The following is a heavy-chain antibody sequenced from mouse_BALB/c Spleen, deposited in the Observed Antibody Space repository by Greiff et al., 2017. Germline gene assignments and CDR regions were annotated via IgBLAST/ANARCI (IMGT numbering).Heavy chain of an antibody. V-gene: IGHV5-17*02. D-gene: IGHD4-1*01. CDR1: GFTFSSFG. CDR3: ARSGTGIWYFDV. CDR2: ISSGSSTI. Sequence: EVHLVESGGGLVQPGGSRKLSCAASGFTFSSFGMHWVRQAPEKGLEWVAYISSGSSTIYYADTVKGRFTISRDNPKNTLFLQMTSLRSEDTAMYYCARSGTGIWYFDVWGAGTTVTVSS. J-gene: IGHJ1*01.